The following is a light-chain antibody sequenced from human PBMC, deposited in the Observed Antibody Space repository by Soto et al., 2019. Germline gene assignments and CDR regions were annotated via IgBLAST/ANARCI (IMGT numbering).Light chain of an antibody. CDR3: QQYGSLSWT. CDR1: QKVDSNQ. J-gene: IGKJ1*01. V-gene: IGKV3-20*01. CDR2: GAS. Sequence: NVLTQSPGTLSLSPGERATLSCRASQKVDSNQLAWYQQKPGQAPRIIIFGASGRATGIPDRFSGSGSGTDFTLTISRLEPEDFAVYYCQQYGSLSWTFGQGTKVDIK.